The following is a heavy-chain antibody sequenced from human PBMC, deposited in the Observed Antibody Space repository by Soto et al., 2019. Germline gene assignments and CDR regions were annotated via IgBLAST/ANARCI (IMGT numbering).Heavy chain of an antibody. V-gene: IGHV4-59*01. J-gene: IGHJ3*02. CDR1: GGSISSYY. CDR2: IYYSGST. CDR3: ARDSPNDAFDI. Sequence: SETLSLTCTVSGGSISSYYWSLIRQPPGKGLEWIGYIYYSGSTNYNPSLKSRVTISVDTSKNQFSLKLSSVTAADTAVYYCARDSPNDAFDIWGKGTMVTVSS.